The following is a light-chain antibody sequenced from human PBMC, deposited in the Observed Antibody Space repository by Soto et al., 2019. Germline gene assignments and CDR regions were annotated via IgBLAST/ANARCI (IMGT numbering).Light chain of an antibody. CDR2: DAS. J-gene: IGKJ5*01. CDR1: QNIRNW. V-gene: IGKV1-5*01. Sequence: DIQMTHSTSTRAASVVDSFTITCRASQNIRNWLAWYQQKPGKAPNPLIYDASSLKSGVPARFSGSGSGTEFTLTISSLQPDDFATYYCQQYNTYSTFGQGTRLEIK. CDR3: QQYNTYST.